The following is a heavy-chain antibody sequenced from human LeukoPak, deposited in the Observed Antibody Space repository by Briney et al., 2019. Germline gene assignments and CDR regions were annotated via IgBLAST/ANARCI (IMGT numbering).Heavy chain of an antibody. J-gene: IGHJ5*02. V-gene: IGHV4-34*01. Sequence: VXXXXXXGYXWSWIRQPPXKGXXXIGEINHSGSTXYNPSLKSRVTISVDTSKNQLSLKLSYVTGADKAVYYWXXXXXXXXXXXXFDPWGXGTLVTVSS. CDR2: INHSGST. CDR1: XXXXXGYX. CDR3: XXXXXXXXXXXXFDP.